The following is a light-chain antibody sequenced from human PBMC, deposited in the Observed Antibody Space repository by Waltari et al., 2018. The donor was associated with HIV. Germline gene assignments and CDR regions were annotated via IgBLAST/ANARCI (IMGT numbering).Light chain of an antibody. V-gene: IGLV2-23*01. CDR1: SSDGGGYSL. Sequence: QPALTQPASVSGSPGQSITIHCIGTSSDGGGYSLVSWYQHHPDKAPQLLIFEDTERPSWVSNRFSASKSGTTASLTISGLLAEDAADYYCCSYGGFTTYVFGSGTKVTVL. CDR2: EDT. CDR3: CSYGGFTTYV. J-gene: IGLJ1*01.